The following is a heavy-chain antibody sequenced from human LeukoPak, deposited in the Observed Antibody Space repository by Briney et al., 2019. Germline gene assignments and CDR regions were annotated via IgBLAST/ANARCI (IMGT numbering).Heavy chain of an antibody. CDR1: VFTFSSYW. Sequence: GWSLTLSCAASVFTFSSYWMSWVRQGPGKGADGVAIIKQDGSEKYYVDSVKGRFTISRDNAKNSLYLQMNSLRAEDTAMYYCARLYCGSTSCYYYYYYMDVWGKGATVTVSS. D-gene: IGHD2-2*01. CDR3: ARLYCGSTSCYYYYYYMDV. J-gene: IGHJ6*03. CDR2: IKQDGSEK. V-gene: IGHV3-7*01.